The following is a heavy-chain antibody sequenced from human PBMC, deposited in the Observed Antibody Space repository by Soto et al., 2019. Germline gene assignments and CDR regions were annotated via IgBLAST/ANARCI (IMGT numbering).Heavy chain of an antibody. J-gene: IGHJ6*02. D-gene: IGHD1-26*01. V-gene: IGHV3-23*01. Sequence: GGSLRLSCAASGFTFSSYAMSWVRQAPGKGLEWVSAISGSGGSTYYADSVKGRFTISRDKSKNTLYLQMNSLRAEDTAVYYCAKDPSQRADYYYYYGMDVWGQGTTVTVSS. CDR1: GFTFSSYA. CDR2: ISGSGGST. CDR3: AKDPSQRADYYYYYGMDV.